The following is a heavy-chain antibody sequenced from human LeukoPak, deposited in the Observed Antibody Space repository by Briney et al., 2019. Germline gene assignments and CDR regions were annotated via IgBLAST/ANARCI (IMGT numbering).Heavy chain of an antibody. Sequence: ASVKVSCKASGGTFSSCAISWVRQAPGQGLEWMGGIIPIFGTANYAQKFQGRVTITADESTSTAYMELSSLRSEDTAVYYCARVYGGNTYFDYWGQGTLVTVSS. V-gene: IGHV1-69*13. D-gene: IGHD4-23*01. CDR1: GGTFSSCA. CDR2: IIPIFGTA. J-gene: IGHJ4*02. CDR3: ARVYGGNTYFDY.